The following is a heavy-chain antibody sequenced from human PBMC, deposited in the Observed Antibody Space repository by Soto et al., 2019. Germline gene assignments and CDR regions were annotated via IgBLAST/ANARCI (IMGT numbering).Heavy chain of an antibody. CDR2: IYYCGST. V-gene: IGHV4-59*01. CDR1: GGSISSYY. Sequence: QVQLQESGPGLVKSSETLSLTCTVSGGSISSYYWNWIRQPPGKGLEWIGYIYYCGSTNYNPSLKSRVTISVDTSTNQFSLKLSSVTAADTAVYYCARGDSYGDYGLDDAFDIWGQGTMVTVSS. D-gene: IGHD4-17*01. CDR3: ARGDSYGDYGLDDAFDI. J-gene: IGHJ3*02.